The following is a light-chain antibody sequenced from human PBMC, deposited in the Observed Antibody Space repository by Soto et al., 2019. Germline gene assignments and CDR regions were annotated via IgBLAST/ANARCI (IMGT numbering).Light chain of an antibody. CDR1: INDVGGYNY. CDR2: EVS. CDR3: SSYTGSNIV. J-gene: IGLJ3*02. V-gene: IGLV2-14*01. Sequence: QSALTQPASVSGSPGQSITISCTGTINDVGGYNYVSWYQQHPGKAPKFMIYEVSNRPSGVSSRFSGSKSGNTASLTISGLQAEDEANYYCSSYTGSNIVFGGGTKLTVL.